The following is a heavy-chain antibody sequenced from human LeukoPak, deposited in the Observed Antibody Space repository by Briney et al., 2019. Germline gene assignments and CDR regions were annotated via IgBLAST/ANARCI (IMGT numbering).Heavy chain of an antibody. D-gene: IGHD5-18*01. CDR3: ATLVKGYSYGWYYFDY. Sequence: GASVKVSCKASGYTFTSYGISWVRQAPGQGLEWMGWISAYNGNTNYAQKLQGRVTMTTDTSTSTAYMELRSLRSDDTAVYYCATLVKGYSYGWYYFDYWGQGTLVTVSS. CDR2: ISAYNGNT. CDR1: GYTFTSYG. V-gene: IGHV1-18*01. J-gene: IGHJ4*02.